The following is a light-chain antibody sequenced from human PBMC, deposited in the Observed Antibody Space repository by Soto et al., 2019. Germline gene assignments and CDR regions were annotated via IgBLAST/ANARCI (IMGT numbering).Light chain of an antibody. Sequence: QSALTQPASVSGSPGQSITISCTGTTSDIGAYNYVSWYQQHPGKAPQLIIYEVSNRPSGVSDRFSGSKSGKTASLTISGLQTEDEADYSCSSYTNRNIWVFAGGTKLTVL. CDR1: TSDIGAYNY. J-gene: IGLJ3*02. CDR3: SSYTNRNIWV. V-gene: IGLV2-14*01. CDR2: EVS.